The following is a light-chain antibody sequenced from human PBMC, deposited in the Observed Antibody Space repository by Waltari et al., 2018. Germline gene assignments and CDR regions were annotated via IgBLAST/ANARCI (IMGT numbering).Light chain of an antibody. Sequence: QSALTQPRSVSGSPGQSVTISCTGTSSAVGGYNNVYWYQQHPGKAPKLMIYDVNKRPSGVPDRFSGSKSGNTASLTISGLQAEDEADYSCCSYTGSYTYVVFGGGTKLTVL. V-gene: IGLV2-11*01. J-gene: IGLJ2*01. CDR2: DVN. CDR1: SSAVGGYNN. CDR3: CSYTGSYTYVV.